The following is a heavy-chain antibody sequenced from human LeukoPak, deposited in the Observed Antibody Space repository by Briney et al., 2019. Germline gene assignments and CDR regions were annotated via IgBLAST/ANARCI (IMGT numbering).Heavy chain of an antibody. D-gene: IGHD5-24*01. CDR2: ISYDGGNK. CDR1: GFTFSSYA. J-gene: IGHJ6*02. CDR3: AREGDGYNHFYYYYGMDV. Sequence: GGSLRLSCAASGFTFSSYAMHWVRQAPGKGLEWVAVISYDGGNKYYADSVKGRFTISRDNSKNTLYLQMNSLRAEDTAVYYCAREGDGYNHFYYYYGMDVWGQGTTVTVSS. V-gene: IGHV3-30*04.